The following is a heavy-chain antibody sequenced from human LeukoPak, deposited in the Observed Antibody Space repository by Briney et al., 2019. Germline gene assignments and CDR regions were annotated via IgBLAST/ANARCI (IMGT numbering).Heavy chain of an antibody. V-gene: IGHV3-30*18. CDR3: AKDWGANNWYNWFDP. J-gene: IGHJ5*02. D-gene: IGHD1-20*01. CDR2: TSHDGNAE. CDR1: GFTISNHG. Sequence: GTSLRLSCEVSGFTISNHGMHWVRQAPGKGLEWVAMTSHDGNAEYYADSVKGRLTIFRDNSKNTLYLQMNSLTTEDTATYYCAKDWGANNWYNWFDPWGQGTQVTVSS.